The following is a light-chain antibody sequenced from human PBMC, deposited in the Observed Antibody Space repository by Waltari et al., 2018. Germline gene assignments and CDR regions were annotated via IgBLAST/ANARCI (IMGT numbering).Light chain of an antibody. V-gene: IGLV3-21*04. Sequence: VLTQPPSVSAAPGETATLTCGRRNIGSESVHGYQQKPGQAPILLMFSDSDRPSGIPERFSGSNSGDTATLTISRVEAGDEADYYCQVWDSASYHALFGGGTKLTVL. J-gene: IGLJ2*01. CDR3: QVWDSASYHAL. CDR1: NIGSES. CDR2: SDS.